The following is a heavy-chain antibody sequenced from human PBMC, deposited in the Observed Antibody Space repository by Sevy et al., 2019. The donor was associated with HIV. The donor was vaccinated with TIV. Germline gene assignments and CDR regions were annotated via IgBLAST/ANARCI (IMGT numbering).Heavy chain of an antibody. CDR2: ISGTDNTI. CDR3: ARVPLYSDSHINDY. Sequence: GGSLRLSCTASGFTFSPYSMNWIRQAPGKGLEWLSYISGTDNTIYYAASVKGRFTISRDNAKSSLYLQMNSLRAEDTAVYYCARVPLYSDSHINDYWGQGTLVTVSS. J-gene: IGHJ4*02. CDR1: GFTFSPYS. D-gene: IGHD3-22*01. V-gene: IGHV3-48*04.